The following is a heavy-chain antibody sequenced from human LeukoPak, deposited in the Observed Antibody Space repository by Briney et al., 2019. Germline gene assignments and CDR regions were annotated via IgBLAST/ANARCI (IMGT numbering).Heavy chain of an antibody. CDR2: IYPSDSDT. CDR3: AKSARPYSSTWYFDF. V-gene: IGHV5-51*01. Sequence: GESLKISCKGSEYSFTSYCIGWVRQLPGKGLEWMGIIYPSDSDTRYSPSFQGQVTITADKSINTAYLQWSSLKASDTAMYYCAKSARPYSSTWYFDFWGQGTLVTVSS. CDR1: EYSFTSYC. D-gene: IGHD6-13*01. J-gene: IGHJ4*02.